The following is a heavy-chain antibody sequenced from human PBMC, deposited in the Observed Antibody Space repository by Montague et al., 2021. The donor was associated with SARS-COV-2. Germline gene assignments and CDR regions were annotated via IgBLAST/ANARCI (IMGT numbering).Heavy chain of an antibody. V-gene: IGHV4-34*01. CDR2: IHHGGST. Sequence: SQSQSLTYAVHGGSFSTYSWNWIRQPPGKGLEWIGEIHHGGSTNYNQSLKSRVTISADTSKNQFSLKLTSVAAADTAVYYCARLGDGVVPSPILGVGPYYSYYDIDVWGQGTTVTVSS. D-gene: IGHD3-10*01. CDR1: GGSFSTYS. CDR3: ARLGDGVVPSPILGVGPYYSYYDIDV. J-gene: IGHJ6*02.